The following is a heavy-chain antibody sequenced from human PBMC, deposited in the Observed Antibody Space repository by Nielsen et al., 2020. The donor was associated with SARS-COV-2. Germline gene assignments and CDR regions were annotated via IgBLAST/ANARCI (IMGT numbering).Heavy chain of an antibody. Sequence: SETLSLTCTVSGASVSSGDYYWSWVRQPPGKGLEWIGFIYYSGYSRYNPSLKSRPTILLDTSTNQFSLRLSSVTAGDTASYYCAARGYYSSGSALGYWGQGILVTVSS. D-gene: IGHD3-10*01. CDR2: IYYSGYS. CDR3: AARGYYSSGSALGY. J-gene: IGHJ4*02. V-gene: IGHV4-30-4*01. CDR1: GASVSSGDYY.